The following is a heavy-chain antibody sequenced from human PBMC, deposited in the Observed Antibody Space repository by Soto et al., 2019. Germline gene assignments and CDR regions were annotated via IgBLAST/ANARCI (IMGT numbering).Heavy chain of an antibody. J-gene: IGHJ4*02. CDR2: ISRSSNVI. D-gene: IGHD4-17*01. Sequence: EVQLLESGGDLVQPGGSLRLSCAASGFAFSNYAVTWVRQAQGKGLEWVSSISRSSNVIYYADSVKGRFIISRDNSKNTLYLQMNSLRADDTARYYCAKDPNGDYIGAFDDWGQGTLVTVSS. CDR1: GFAFSNYA. CDR3: AKDPNGDYIGAFDD. V-gene: IGHV3-23*01.